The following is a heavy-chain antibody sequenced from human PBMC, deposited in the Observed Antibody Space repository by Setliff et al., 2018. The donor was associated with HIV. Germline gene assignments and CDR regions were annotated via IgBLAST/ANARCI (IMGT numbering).Heavy chain of an antibody. D-gene: IGHD1-1*01. Sequence: QPGGSLRLSCAASGFTFSTYSMSWVRQAPGKGLEWVSYISGSSSTIYYADSVRGRFTISKDNSKNTLYLQMNSLGPDDTAVYYCARGGNRWTPTTTPSTFYYYYMDVWGKGTTVTVSS. CDR2: ISGSSSTI. V-gene: IGHV3-48*04. CDR3: ARGGNRWTPTTTPSTFYYYYMDV. J-gene: IGHJ6*03. CDR1: GFTFSTYS.